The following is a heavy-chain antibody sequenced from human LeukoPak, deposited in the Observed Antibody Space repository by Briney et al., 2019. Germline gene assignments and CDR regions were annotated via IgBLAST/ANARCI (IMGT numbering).Heavy chain of an antibody. D-gene: IGHD3-10*01. CDR1: GLRISDYL. V-gene: IGHV3-23*01. J-gene: IGHJ4*02. CDR2: IAGSADST. Sequence: GGSQRLSCAASGLRISDYLMKWVRRAPGKGLEWISSIAGSADSTYYADSVKGRFTISRDNSKNTLYLQMNSLRAEDTAVYYCTKQGGSYSFDYWGQGTLVTVSS. CDR3: TKQGGSYSFDY.